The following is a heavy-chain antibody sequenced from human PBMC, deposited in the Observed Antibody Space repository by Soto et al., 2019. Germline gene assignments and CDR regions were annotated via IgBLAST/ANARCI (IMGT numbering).Heavy chain of an antibody. CDR2: IYYSGST. V-gene: IGHV4-39*01. CDR3: ARRVGDSSSNWFDP. J-gene: IGHJ5*02. Sequence: SETLSLTCTVSGGSISSSSYYWGWIRQPPGKGLEWIGSIYYSGSTYYNPSLKSRVTISVDTSKNQFSLKLSSVTAADTAVYYCARRVGDSSSNWFDPWGQGTLVTVSS. CDR1: GGSISSSSYY. D-gene: IGHD6-6*01.